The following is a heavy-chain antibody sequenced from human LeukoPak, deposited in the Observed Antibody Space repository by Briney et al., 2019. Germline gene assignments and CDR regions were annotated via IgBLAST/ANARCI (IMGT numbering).Heavy chain of an antibody. CDR3: ARMIPATPDYFDC. D-gene: IGHD2-15*01. Sequence: SETLSLTCTVSGYSISSGYYWGWIRQPPGTGLEWLGEIHHSGTTNYNPSLKSRVVISVDKSKNQFSLRLKSVTAADTAMYYCARMIPATPDYFDCWGQGTLITVSS. J-gene: IGHJ4*02. CDR1: GYSISSGYY. CDR2: IHHSGTT. V-gene: IGHV4-38-2*02.